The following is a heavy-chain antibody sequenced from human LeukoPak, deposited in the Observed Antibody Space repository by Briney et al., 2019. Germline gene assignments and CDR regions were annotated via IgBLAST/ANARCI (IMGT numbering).Heavy chain of an antibody. CDR2: ITSSGSHI. V-gene: IGHV3-21*01. CDR1: GFTFSDYN. CDR3: AKTRDY. Sequence: GGSLRLSCAASGFTFSDYNMNWVRQAPGKGLEWVSSITSSGSHIYYADSVRGRFTISRHNATNSLYLQLNSLRAEDTAVYSCAKTRDYWGQGTLVTVSS. J-gene: IGHJ4*02.